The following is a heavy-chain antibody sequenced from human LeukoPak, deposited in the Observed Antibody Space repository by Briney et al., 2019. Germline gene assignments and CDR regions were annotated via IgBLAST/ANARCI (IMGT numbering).Heavy chain of an antibody. CDR1: GFTFSRYS. D-gene: IGHD2-15*01. J-gene: IGHJ5*02. CDR2: ISGGSSST. V-gene: IGHV3-21*01. CDR3: ARHERRSNWFDP. Sequence: PGGSLRLSCAVSGFTFSRYSMNWVRQAPGKGLEWVSVISGGSSSTFYADSVKGRFTISRDNAHNSLYLQMNSLRAEDAAVYYCARHERRSNWFDPWGQGILVTVSS.